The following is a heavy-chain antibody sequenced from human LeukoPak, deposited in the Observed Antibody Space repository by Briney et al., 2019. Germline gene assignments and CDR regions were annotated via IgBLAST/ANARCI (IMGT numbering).Heavy chain of an antibody. CDR2: IDWDDDK. Sequence: SGPALVKPTQTLTLTCTFSGFSLSTSGMCVSWIRQPPGKALEWLALIDWDDDKYYSTSLKTRLTISKDTSKNRVVLTMTNMDPVDTATYYCARISSNSVYYYGMDVWGKGTTVTVSS. J-gene: IGHJ6*04. V-gene: IGHV2-70*01. CDR3: ARISSNSVYYYGMDV. CDR1: GFSLSTSGMC. D-gene: IGHD4-11*01.